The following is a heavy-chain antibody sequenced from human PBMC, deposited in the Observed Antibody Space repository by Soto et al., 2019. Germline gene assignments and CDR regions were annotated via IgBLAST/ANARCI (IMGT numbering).Heavy chain of an antibody. CDR3: ARCFGVAAAGPFDY. Sequence: SETLSLTCAVSGGSISSGGYSWSWIRQPPGKGLECIGYIYHSGSTYYNPSLKSRVTISVDTSKNQFSLKLSSVTAADTAVYYCARCFGVAAAGPFDYWGQGTLVTVSS. J-gene: IGHJ4*02. CDR2: IYHSGST. D-gene: IGHD6-13*01. CDR1: GGSISSGGYS. V-gene: IGHV4-30-2*05.